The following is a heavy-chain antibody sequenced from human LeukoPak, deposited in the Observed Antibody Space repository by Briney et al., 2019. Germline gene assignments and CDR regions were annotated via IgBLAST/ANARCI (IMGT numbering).Heavy chain of an antibody. CDR2: IRNDGST. CDR3: ASQTKYYSGSAGSYWGVFDL. J-gene: IGHJ3*01. D-gene: IGHD3-10*01. Sequence: PGGSLRLSCAASGLTFYDQAMHWVRQAPGTGLEWVSLIRNDGSTYYADSVRGRFTISRDISNKSRYLEMSSLRTEDTALYHCASQTKYYSGSAGSYWGVFDLWGQGTMVTVFS. CDR1: GLTFYDQA. V-gene: IGHV3-43*02.